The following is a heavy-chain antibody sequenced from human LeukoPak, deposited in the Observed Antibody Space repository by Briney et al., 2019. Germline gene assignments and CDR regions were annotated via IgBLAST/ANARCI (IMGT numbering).Heavy chain of an antibody. J-gene: IGHJ4*02. CDR2: ISYDGSNK. Sequence: PGGSLRLSCAASGFTFSSYGMHWVRQAPGKGLEWVAVISYDGSNKYYADSVKGRFTISRDNSKNTLYLQMNSLRAEDTAVYYCAKDRISSSSWYGQVDYWGQGTLVTVSS. V-gene: IGHV3-30*18. CDR1: GFTFSSYG. D-gene: IGHD6-13*01. CDR3: AKDRISSSSWYGQVDY.